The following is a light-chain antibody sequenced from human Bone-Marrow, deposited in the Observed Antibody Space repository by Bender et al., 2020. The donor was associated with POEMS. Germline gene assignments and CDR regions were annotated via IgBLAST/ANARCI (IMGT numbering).Light chain of an antibody. CDR2: DVS. CDR1: SSDVGGYNY. Sequence: QSALTQPASVSGSPGQSITISCTGTSSDVGGYNYVSWYQQHPGKAPKLMIYDVSNRPSGVSNRFSGSKSGNTASLTISGLQAEDEADYYCASYTGRNTIYVVGTGTKVTVL. J-gene: IGLJ1*01. V-gene: IGLV2-14*01. CDR3: ASYTGRNTIYV.